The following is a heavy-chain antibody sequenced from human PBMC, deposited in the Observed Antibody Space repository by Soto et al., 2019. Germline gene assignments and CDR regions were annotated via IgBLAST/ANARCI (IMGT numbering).Heavy chain of an antibody. CDR2: ISAYNGNT. J-gene: IGHJ4*02. D-gene: IGHD3-22*01. V-gene: IGHV1-18*01. Sequence: QVQLVLSGAEVKKPGASVKVSCKAFGYTFTSYGINWVRQAPGQGLEWMGWISAYNGNTNYAQKLQGRVTMTTDTSTSTAYMELRSLRSDDTAVYYCARDYYDRSGYYLAYFDYWGQGTLVTVSS. CDR1: GYTFTSYG. CDR3: ARDYYDRSGYYLAYFDY.